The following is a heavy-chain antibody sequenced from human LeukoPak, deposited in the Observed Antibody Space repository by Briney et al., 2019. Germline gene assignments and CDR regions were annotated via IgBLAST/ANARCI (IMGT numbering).Heavy chain of an antibody. J-gene: IGHJ4*02. D-gene: IGHD6-19*01. Sequence: GGSLRLSCAASGFTFSSYGMHWVRQAPGKGLEWVAVIWYDGSNKYYADSVKGRFTISRDNSKNTLYLQMNSLRAEDTTVYYCASTSGWYEPIDYWGQGTLVTVSS. CDR3: ASTSGWYEPIDY. CDR2: IWYDGSNK. V-gene: IGHV3-33*01. CDR1: GFTFSSYG.